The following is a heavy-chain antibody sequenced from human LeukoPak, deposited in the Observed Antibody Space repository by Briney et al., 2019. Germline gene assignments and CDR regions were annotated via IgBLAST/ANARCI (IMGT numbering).Heavy chain of an antibody. CDR1: GYTFTSYG. CDR3: ARDGGYCSGGSCPDNWFDP. CDR2: ISAYNGNT. D-gene: IGHD2-15*01. V-gene: IGHV1-18*01. Sequence: ASVEVSCKASGYTFTSYGISWVRQAPGQGLEWMGWISAYNGNTNYAQKLQGRVTMTTDTSMSTAYMELRSLRSDDTAVYYCARDGGYCSGGSCPDNWFDPWGQGTLVTVSS. J-gene: IGHJ5*02.